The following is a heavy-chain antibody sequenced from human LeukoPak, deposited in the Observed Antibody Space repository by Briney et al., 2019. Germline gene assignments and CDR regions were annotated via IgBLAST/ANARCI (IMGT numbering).Heavy chain of an antibody. J-gene: IGHJ4*02. CDR1: GFTFSSYE. V-gene: IGHV3-48*03. D-gene: IGHD2-15*01. Sequence: GGPLRLSCAASGFTFSSYEMNWVRQAPGKGLEWVSYISSSGSTIYYADSVKGRFTISRDNAKNSLYLQVNSLRAEDTAVYYCASEGYDYGDYWGQGTLVTVSS. CDR2: ISSSGSTI. CDR3: ASEGYDYGDY.